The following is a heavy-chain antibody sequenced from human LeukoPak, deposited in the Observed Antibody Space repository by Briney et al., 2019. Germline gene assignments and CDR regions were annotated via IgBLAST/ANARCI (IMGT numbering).Heavy chain of an antibody. Sequence: GRSLRLSCAASGFTFSSYAMHWVRQAPGKGLEWVAVISYDGSNKYYADSVKGRFTISRDNSKNTLYLQMNSLRAEDTAVYYCAKDRLSGWFIRAREITPFDLWGRGTLVTVSS. CDR2: ISYDGSNK. CDR1: GFTFSSYA. CDR3: AKDRLSGWFIRAREITPFDL. J-gene: IGHJ2*01. V-gene: IGHV3-30-3*01. D-gene: IGHD2-8*02.